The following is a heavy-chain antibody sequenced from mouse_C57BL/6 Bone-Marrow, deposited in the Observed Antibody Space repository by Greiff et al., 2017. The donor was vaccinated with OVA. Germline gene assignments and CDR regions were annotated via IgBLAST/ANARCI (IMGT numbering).Heavy chain of an antibody. J-gene: IGHJ4*01. CDR3: ARNYYSPDYYAMDY. V-gene: IGHV1-78*01. D-gene: IGHD2-12*01. Sequence: VQGVESDAELVKPGASVKISCKVSGYTFTDHTIHWMKQRPEQGLEWIGYIYPRDGSTKYNEKFKGKATLTADKSSSTAYMQLNSLTSEDSAVYFCARNYYSPDYYAMDYWGQGTSVTVSS. CDR1: GYTFTDHT. CDR2: IYPRDGST.